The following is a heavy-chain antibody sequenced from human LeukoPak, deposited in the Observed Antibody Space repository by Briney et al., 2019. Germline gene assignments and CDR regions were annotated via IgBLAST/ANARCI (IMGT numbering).Heavy chain of an antibody. Sequence: ASVKVSRKASGCTFNVYGIGWVRQAPGQGLEWMGWISGYNGNTDYAQKLQGRVTMTTDTSTSTAYMELRSLTSADTAVVYCVRGVVGGPRAYSFDADAFDIWGQGTVVTVSS. CDR3: VRGVVGGPRAYSFDADAFDI. CDR1: GCTFNVYG. J-gene: IGHJ3*02. V-gene: IGHV1-18*01. D-gene: IGHD2-21*01. CDR2: ISGYNGNT.